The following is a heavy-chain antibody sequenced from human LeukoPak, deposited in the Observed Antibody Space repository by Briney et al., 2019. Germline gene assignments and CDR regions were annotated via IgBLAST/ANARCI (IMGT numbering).Heavy chain of an antibody. Sequence: QPGGSLRLSCAASGFTFCSDWMYWVRQAPGKGLVWVSRINEDGSTTGYADSVKGRFTISRDNTKNTVYLQMNSLRGEDTALYYCARGLGRSSAEITYWGQGTVVTVSS. CDR1: GFTFCSDW. CDR2: INEDGSTT. D-gene: IGHD5-24*01. CDR3: ARGLGRSSAEITY. J-gene: IGHJ4*02. V-gene: IGHV3-74*01.